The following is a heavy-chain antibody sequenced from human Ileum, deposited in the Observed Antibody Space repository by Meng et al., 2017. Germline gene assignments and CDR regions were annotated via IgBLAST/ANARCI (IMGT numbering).Heavy chain of an antibody. CDR3: ARSGFDWNDAIDS. CDR2: IYRGGST. CDR1: GLSVSSDY. V-gene: IGHV3-66*02. D-gene: IGHD1-1*01. Sequence: EVELVESGVGLVQPGGCLRLSWTASGLSVSSDYINWVRQAPGKGLEWVSVIYRGGSTYYADSVNGRFTVSRDNSKNTLFLQMNSLRVEDTAVYYCARSGFDWNDAIDSWGQGTLVTVSS. J-gene: IGHJ5*01.